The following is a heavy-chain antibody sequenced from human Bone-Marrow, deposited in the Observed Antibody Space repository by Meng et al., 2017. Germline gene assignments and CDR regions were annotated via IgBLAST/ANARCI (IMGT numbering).Heavy chain of an antibody. J-gene: IGHJ4*02. CDR1: GFTFSSYE. V-gene: IGHV3-48*03. CDR3: ARDEMITFGGVISRFGK. CDR2: ISSSGSTI. D-gene: IGHD3-16*01. Sequence: GESLKISCAASGFTFSSYEMNWVRQAPGKGLEWVSYISSSGSTIYYADSVKGRFTISRDNAKNSLYLQMNSLRAEDTAVYYCARDEMITFGGVISRFGKWGQGTLVTGAS.